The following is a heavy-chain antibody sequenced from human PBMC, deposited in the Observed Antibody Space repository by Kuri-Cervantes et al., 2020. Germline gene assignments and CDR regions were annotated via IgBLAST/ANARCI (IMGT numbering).Heavy chain of an antibody. CDR3: ARSGSGYADLLKY. CDR2: IRYDGSNK. V-gene: IGHV3-30*02. D-gene: IGHD3-3*01. Sequence: GESLKISCAASGFTFSSYGMHWVRQAPGKGLEWVAFIRYDGSNKYYADSVKGRFTISRDNSKNTLYLQMNSLRAEDTAVYYCARSGSGYADLLKYWGQGTLVTVSS. CDR1: GFTFSSYG. J-gene: IGHJ4*02.